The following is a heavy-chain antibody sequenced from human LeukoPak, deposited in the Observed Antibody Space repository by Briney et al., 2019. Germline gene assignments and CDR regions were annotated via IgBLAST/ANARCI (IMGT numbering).Heavy chain of an antibody. CDR2: IFYSGSTT. CDR3: AKGGPEASAGLSWFDP. CDR1: GGSISSSDYY. V-gene: IGHV4-39*07. D-gene: IGHD1-14*01. J-gene: IGHJ5*02. Sequence: PSETLSLTCAVSGGSISSSDYYWVWIRQPPGKGLEWIGSIFYSGSTTYYTPSLQSRLFISIDTSKNQFSLNLRFVTAADTAVYYCAKGGPEASAGLSWFDPWGQGTLVTVSS.